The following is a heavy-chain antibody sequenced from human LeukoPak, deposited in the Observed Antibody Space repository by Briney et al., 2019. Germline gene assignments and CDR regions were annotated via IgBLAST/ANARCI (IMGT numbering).Heavy chain of an antibody. V-gene: IGHV4-4*08. Sequence: SETLSLTCTVSGGSISSYYWSWIRQPPGKGLEWIGRISSSGSTNYNPSLKGRVTISVDTSKNQFSLKLSSVTAADTAVYFCARGPYSYDSSGAFDIWGQGTMVTVSS. J-gene: IGHJ3*02. D-gene: IGHD3-22*01. CDR1: GGSISSYY. CDR2: ISSSGST. CDR3: ARGPYSYDSSGAFDI.